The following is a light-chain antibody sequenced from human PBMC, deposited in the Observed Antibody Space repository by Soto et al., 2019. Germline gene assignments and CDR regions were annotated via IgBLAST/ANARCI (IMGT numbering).Light chain of an antibody. CDR2: LNS. J-gene: IGKJ4*01. CDR3: MQTLQTPLT. Sequence: DIVMTQSPLSLPVTPGEPASISCRSNQSLLHSNGYNYLDWYLQKPGQSPQLLIYLNSNRASGVPDRFSGSGSGTDFTLKISRVEAEDVGVYYCMQTLQTPLTFGGGTKLEIK. CDR1: QSLLHSNGYNY. V-gene: IGKV2-28*01.